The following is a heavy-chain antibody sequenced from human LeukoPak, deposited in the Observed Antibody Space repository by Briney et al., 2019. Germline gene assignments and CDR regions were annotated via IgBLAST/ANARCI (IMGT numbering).Heavy chain of an antibody. CDR1: GYTFTGYY. D-gene: IGHD3-22*01. CDR2: INPNSGGT. J-gene: IGHJ2*01. CDR3: ARESDYYDSSGYDYWYFDL. Sequence: ASVKVSCKASGYTFTGYYMHWVRQAPGQGLEWMGWINPNSGGTNYAQKFQGRVTMTRDTSISTAYMELSRLRSDDTAVYYCARESDYYDSSGYDYWYFDLWGRGTLVTVSS. V-gene: IGHV1-2*02.